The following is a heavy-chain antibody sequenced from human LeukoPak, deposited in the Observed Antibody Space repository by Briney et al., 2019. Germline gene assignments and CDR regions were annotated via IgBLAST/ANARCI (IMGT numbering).Heavy chain of an antibody. V-gene: IGHV4-61*02. CDR2: IYTSGST. Sequence: PSQTLSLTCTVSGGSISSGSYYWSWIRQPAGKGLEWIGRIYTSGSTNYNPSLKSRVTISVDTSKNQFSLKLSSVTAADTAVYYCARWRSGYFDDASDIWGQGTMVTVSS. CDR3: ARWRSGYFDDASDI. D-gene: IGHD3-3*01. J-gene: IGHJ3*02. CDR1: GGSISSGSYY.